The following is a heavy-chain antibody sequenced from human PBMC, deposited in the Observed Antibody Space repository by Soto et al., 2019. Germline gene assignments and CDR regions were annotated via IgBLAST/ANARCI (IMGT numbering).Heavy chain of an antibody. J-gene: IGHJ4*02. CDR2: IKQDGSEK. CDR1: GFTFSRYW. V-gene: IGHV3-7*01. Sequence: GGSLRLSCAASGFTFSRYWMSWVRQAPGKGLEWVANIKQDGSEKYYVDPVKGRFTISRDNAKNSLYLQMNSLRAEDTAVYYYAREGYAQSFDYWGQGTLVTVSS. D-gene: IGHD5-12*01. CDR3: AREGYAQSFDY.